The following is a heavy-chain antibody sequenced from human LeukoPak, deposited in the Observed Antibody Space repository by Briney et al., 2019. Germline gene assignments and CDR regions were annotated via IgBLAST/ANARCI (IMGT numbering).Heavy chain of an antibody. V-gene: IGHV3-66*01. CDR3: ARGDFYDSSGDP. D-gene: IGHD3-22*01. CDR2: VYTDIT. CDR1: GFTISSNY. J-gene: IGHJ4*02. Sequence: PGGSLRLSCAASGFTISSNYMSWVRQAPVKGLEWVSVVYTDITYYADSVKGRFTISRDNSKNTVYLQMSSLRAEDTAVYYCARGDFYDSSGDPWGQGTLVTVSS.